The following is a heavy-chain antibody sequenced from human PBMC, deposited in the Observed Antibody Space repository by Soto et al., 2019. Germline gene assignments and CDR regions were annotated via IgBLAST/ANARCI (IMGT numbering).Heavy chain of an antibody. D-gene: IGHD5-18*01. V-gene: IGHV1-69*01. CDR3: ATYFTAVAYFEN. Sequence: QVQLVQSGAEVRKPGSSVRISCTASGDTLSYSAIGWLRQAPGQGLEWMGGITPSFGSPVYARKFQGRVTIAADHTILYNLRSDDTAMYFCATYFTAVAYFENWGQGTLVTVSS. J-gene: IGHJ4*02. CDR1: GDTLSYSA. CDR2: ITPSFGSP.